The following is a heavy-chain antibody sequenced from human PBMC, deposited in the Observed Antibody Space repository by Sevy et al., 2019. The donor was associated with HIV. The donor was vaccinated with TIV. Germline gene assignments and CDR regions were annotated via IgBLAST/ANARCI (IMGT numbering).Heavy chain of an antibody. D-gene: IGHD2-21*02. V-gene: IGHV1-8*01. J-gene: IGHJ2*01. Sequence: ASVKVSCQASGYTFDNYDINWVRQATGQGLEWMGWMNPNSGKTGDAEKFQGRVTMSRVSSIRTAYMELNGLTSEDTAVYYCTRGLSFTYAKRGDWLNWYFDVWGRGTLVTVSS. CDR2: MNPNSGKT. CDR1: GYTFDNYD. CDR3: TRGLSFTYAKRGDWLNWYFDV.